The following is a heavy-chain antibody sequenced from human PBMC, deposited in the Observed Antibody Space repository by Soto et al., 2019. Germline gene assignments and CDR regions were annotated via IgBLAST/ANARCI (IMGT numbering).Heavy chain of an antibody. V-gene: IGHV4-59*01. CDR2: IYYSGST. J-gene: IGHJ4*02. CDR1: GGSISSYY. D-gene: IGHD3-10*01. CDR3: ARDLLGRFVY. Sequence: SETLSLTCTVSGGSISSYYWSWIRQPPGKGLEWIGYIYYSGSTNCNPSLKSRVAISVDTSKNQFSLKLSSVTAADTAVYYCARDLLGRFVYWGQGTLVTVSS.